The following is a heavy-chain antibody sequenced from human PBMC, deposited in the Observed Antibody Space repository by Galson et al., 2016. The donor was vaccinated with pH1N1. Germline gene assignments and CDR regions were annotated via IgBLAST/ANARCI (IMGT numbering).Heavy chain of an antibody. V-gene: IGHV4-31*01. Sequence: SLTCTVSGASVTRGDSYWSWIRQHPGKGLEWIGYIDNSGSTYYNSSLKGQIAISVDTSKNRVSLRLTSVTAADTAVYYCARERGAGTHQGFDYWGQGTLVTVSS. J-gene: IGHJ4*02. D-gene: IGHD4/OR15-4a*01. CDR2: IDNSGST. CDR1: GASVTRGDSY. CDR3: ARERGAGTHQGFDY.